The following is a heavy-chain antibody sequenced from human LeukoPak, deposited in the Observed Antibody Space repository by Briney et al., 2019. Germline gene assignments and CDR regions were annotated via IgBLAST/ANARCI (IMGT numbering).Heavy chain of an antibody. CDR2: IYYSGST. CDR1: GGSISSSSYY. CDR3: ARDRVADYYGMDV. D-gene: IGHD3-3*01. V-gene: IGHV4-39*07. J-gene: IGHJ6*02. Sequence: SETLSLTCTVSGGSISSSSYYWGWIRQPPGKGLEWIGSIYYSGSTYYNPSLKSRVTISVDTSKNQFSLKLSSVTAADTAVYYCARDRVADYYGMDVWGQGTTVTVSS.